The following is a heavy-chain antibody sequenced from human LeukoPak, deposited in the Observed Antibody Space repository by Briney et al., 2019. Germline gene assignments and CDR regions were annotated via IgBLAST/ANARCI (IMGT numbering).Heavy chain of an antibody. D-gene: IGHD2-2*01. V-gene: IGHV4-61*02. CDR2: IYTSGST. CDR1: GGSISSGSYY. J-gene: IGHJ4*02. CDR3: ARLTSNGATYFEY. Sequence: SQTLSLTCTVSGGSISSGSYYWSWIRQPAGKGLEWIGRIYTSGSTYYDPSLQSRVTISIDTSKNQFSLKLSSVTDADTAVYYCARLTSNGATYFEYGGQGTLVTVSS.